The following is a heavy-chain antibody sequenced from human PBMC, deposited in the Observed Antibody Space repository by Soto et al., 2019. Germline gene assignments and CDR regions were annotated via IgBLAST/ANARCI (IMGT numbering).Heavy chain of an antibody. J-gene: IGHJ6*02. V-gene: IGHV1-69*01. Sequence: QVQLVQSGAEVKKPGSSVKVSCKASGGTFGSYAISWVRQAPGQGLEWMGGTIPIPGTANYAQKFQGRVTIAADESTSTGYMEMSSLGAEDTAVYYCARSQSRSTSQETYFSYYYGMDVWGQAPTVTVSS. CDR3: ARSQSRSTSQETYFSYYYGMDV. D-gene: IGHD2-2*01. CDR1: GGTFGSYA. CDR2: TIPIPGTA.